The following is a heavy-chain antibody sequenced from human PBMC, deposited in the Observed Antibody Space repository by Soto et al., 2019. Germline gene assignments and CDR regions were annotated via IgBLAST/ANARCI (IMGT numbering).Heavy chain of an antibody. V-gene: IGHV4-39*01. J-gene: IGHJ4*02. CDR2: VHSSGGT. CDR3: ASVVVGATRQTGSDH. D-gene: IGHD2-15*01. CDR1: HGSITSGDYF. Sequence: SETLSLTCTVSHGSITSGDYFWAWIRQPPGKGLEFIGSVHSSGGTYYSPSLKSRASISIDKSRNQFSLKLTSVNAGDTAVYFCASVVVGATRQTGSDHWGQGTLVTVSS.